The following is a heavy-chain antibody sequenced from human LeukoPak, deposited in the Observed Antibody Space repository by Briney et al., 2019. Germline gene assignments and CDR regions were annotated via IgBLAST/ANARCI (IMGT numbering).Heavy chain of an antibody. D-gene: IGHD4-17*01. CDR2: ISSSGSTI. V-gene: IGHV3-48*03. Sequence: GGSLRLSCAASGFPFNIYEMNWVRRAPGKGLEWVSYISSSGSTIYYADSVKGRFTISRDNAKNSPYLQMNSLRAEDTAVYYCARDLTTTSEHWGQGTLVTVSS. CDR3: ARDLTTTSEH. J-gene: IGHJ4*02. CDR1: GFPFNIYE.